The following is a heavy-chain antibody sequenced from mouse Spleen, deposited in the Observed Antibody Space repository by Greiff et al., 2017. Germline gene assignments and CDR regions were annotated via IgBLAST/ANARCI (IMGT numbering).Heavy chain of an antibody. J-gene: IGHJ3*01. V-gene: IGHV1-69*01. CDR1: GYTFTSYW. CDR2: IDPSDIYT. D-gene: IGHD2-4*01. Sequence: QVQLQQSGAELVMPGASVKLSCKASGYTFTSYWMHWVKQRPGQGLEWIGEIDPSDIYTNYNQKFKGKATLTVDKSSSTAYMQLSSLTSEDSAVYYCARITTKGSWFAYWGQGTLVTVSA. CDR3: ARITTKGSWFAY.